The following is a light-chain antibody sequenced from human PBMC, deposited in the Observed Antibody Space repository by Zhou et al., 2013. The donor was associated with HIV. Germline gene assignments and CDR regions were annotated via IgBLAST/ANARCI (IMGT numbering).Light chain of an antibody. V-gene: IGKV2D-29*01. CDR2: EVS. J-gene: IGKJ2*01. CDR1: QSLLHSDGKTY. CDR3: MQTIKLPYT. Sequence: DIVMTQAPLSLSVTLGQPASISCKSSQSLLHSDGKTYFSWFLQKSGQPPHLLIYEVSNRFSGVPDRFSGSGSGTDFTLKISRVEAEDVGVYFCMQTIKLPYTFGQGTNLEIK.